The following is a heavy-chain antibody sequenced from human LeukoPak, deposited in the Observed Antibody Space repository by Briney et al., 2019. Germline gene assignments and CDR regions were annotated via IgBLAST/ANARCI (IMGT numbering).Heavy chain of an antibody. CDR3: ARHKIAAIFGVVINWYFDL. J-gene: IGHJ2*01. D-gene: IGHD3-3*01. V-gene: IGHV4-4*07. CDR1: GGSISSYY. CDR2: IYTSGST. Sequence: SETLSLTCTVSGGSISSYYWSWIRQPAGKGLEWIGRIYTSGSTNYNPSLKSRVTISVDTSKNQFSLKLSSVTAADTAVYYCARHKIAAIFGVVINWYFDLWGRGTLVTVSS.